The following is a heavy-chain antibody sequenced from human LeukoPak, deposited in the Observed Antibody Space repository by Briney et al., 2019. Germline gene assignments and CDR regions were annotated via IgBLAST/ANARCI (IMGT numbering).Heavy chain of an antibody. CDR1: GGSISSGGYY. J-gene: IGHJ4*02. D-gene: IGHD2-15*01. V-gene: IGHV4-31*03. CDR2: IYYSGGT. CDR3: ARGSTRYYSRDYYFDY. Sequence: SETLFLTCTVSGGSISSGGYYWSWIRQHPGKGLEWIGYIYYSGGTYYNPSLKSRVTISVDTSKNQFSLKLSSVTAADTAVYYCARGSTRYYSRDYYFDYWGQGTLVTVSS.